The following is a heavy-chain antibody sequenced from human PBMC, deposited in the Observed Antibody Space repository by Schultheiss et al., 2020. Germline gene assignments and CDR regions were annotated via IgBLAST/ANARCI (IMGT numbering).Heavy chain of an antibody. CDR1: GGSISSYY. D-gene: IGHD6-13*01. J-gene: IGHJ4*02. CDR2: IYYSGTT. V-gene: IGHV4-59*08. CDR3: ARREQQGLDY. Sequence: SETLSLTCTVSGGSISSYYWSWIRQPPGKGLEWIGYIYYSGTTNYIPSLMSPVTISVDTSKNQFSLEVTSVTAADTAVYYCARREQQGLDYWGQGTLVTVSS.